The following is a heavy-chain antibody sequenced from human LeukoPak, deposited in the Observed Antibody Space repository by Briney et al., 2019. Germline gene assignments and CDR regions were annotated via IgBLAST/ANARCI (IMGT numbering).Heavy chain of an antibody. CDR3: AVTVTRDWYFDL. CDR1: GGSISSGDYY. V-gene: IGHV4-30-4*01. J-gene: IGHJ2*01. CDR2: IYYSGST. D-gene: IGHD4-17*01. Sequence: SQTLSLTCTVSGGSISSGDYYWSWIRQPPGKGLEWIGYIYYSGSTYYNPSLKRRVTISVDTSKNQFSLKLSSVTAADTAVYYCAVTVTRDWYFDLWGRGTLVTVSS.